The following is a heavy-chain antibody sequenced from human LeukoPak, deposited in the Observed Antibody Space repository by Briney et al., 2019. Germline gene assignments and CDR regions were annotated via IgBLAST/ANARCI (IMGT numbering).Heavy chain of an antibody. CDR3: ARSGRKIVVVPAAILDYFDY. V-gene: IGHV1-69*01. Sequence: ASVKVSFKASGGTFTSYAISWVRQAPGHGLEWMGGIIPIFCTANYAQKFQGRVTITADESTSTAYMELSSLRSEDTAVYYCARSGRKIVVVPAAILDYFDYWGQGTLVTVSS. D-gene: IGHD2-2*01. CDR1: GGTFTSYA. CDR2: IIPIFCTA. J-gene: IGHJ4*02.